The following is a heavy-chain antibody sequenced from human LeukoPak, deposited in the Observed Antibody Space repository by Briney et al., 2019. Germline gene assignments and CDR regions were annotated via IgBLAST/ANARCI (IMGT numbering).Heavy chain of an antibody. D-gene: IGHD6-13*01. CDR2: IIPIFGTA. CDR1: GYTFTSYY. CDR3: ARKVSHDSPLDY. V-gene: IGHV1-69*13. J-gene: IGHJ4*02. Sequence: SVKVSCKTSGYTFTSYYMHWVRQAPGQGLEWMGGIIPIFGTANYAQKFQGRVTITADESTSTAYMELSSLRSEDTAVYYCARKVSHDSPLDYWGQGTLVTVSS.